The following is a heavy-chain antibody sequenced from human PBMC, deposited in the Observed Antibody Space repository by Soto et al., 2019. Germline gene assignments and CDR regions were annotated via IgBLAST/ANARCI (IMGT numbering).Heavy chain of an antibody. CDR1: GYTFTDYF. Sequence: QVQLVQSGAEVKKPGASVKVSCKASGYTFTDYFMHWVRQAPGQGLEWMGWINPKSGDTNYAQKFQVSVNMTRETSISTAYMDLRSLRSDDTAVYYCARVLATVTTWAVGYWGQGTLVTVSS. D-gene: IGHD4-4*01. CDR2: INPKSGDT. J-gene: IGHJ4*02. V-gene: IGHV1-2*02. CDR3: ARVLATVTTWAVGY.